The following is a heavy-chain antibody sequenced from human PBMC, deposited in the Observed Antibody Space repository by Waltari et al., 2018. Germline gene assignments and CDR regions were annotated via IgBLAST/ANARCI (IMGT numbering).Heavy chain of an antibody. D-gene: IGHD5-12*01. CDR3: ARWGRGYSGYVQQYYYYYGMDV. V-gene: IGHV3-48*01. CDR2: ISSSSSTI. CDR1: GFTFSSYS. J-gene: IGHJ6*02. Sequence: EVQLVESGGGLVQPGGSLRLSCAASGFTFSSYSMNWVRQAPGKGLEWVSYISSSSSTIYYADSVKGRFTISRDNAKNSLYLQMNSLRAEDTAVYYCARWGRGYSGYVQQYYYYYGMDVWGQGTTVTVSS.